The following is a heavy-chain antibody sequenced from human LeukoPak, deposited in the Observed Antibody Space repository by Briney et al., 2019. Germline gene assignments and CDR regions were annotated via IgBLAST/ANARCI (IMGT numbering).Heavy chain of an antibody. CDR1: GFTVSSNY. Sequence: PGGSLRLSCAASGFTVSSNYMSWVRQAPGKGLEWVSVIYSGGSTYYADSVKGRFTISRDNSKNTLYLQMNSLRAEDTAVYYCASKSWIQLWAPFDYWGQGTLVTASS. V-gene: IGHV3-66*02. J-gene: IGHJ4*02. CDR2: IYSGGST. CDR3: ASKSWIQLWAPFDY. D-gene: IGHD5-18*01.